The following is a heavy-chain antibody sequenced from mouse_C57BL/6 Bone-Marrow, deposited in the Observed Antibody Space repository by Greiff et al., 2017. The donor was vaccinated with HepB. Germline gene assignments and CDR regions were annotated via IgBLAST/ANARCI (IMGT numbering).Heavy chain of an antibody. CDR1: GFTFSSYG. D-gene: IGHD3-2*02. Sequence: EVKLVESGGDLVKPGGSLKLSCAASGFTFSSYGMSWVRQTPDKRLEWVATISSGGSYTYYPDSVKGRFTISRDNAKNTLYLQMSSLKSEDTAMYYCGIERRLPAWFAYWGQGTLVTVSA. J-gene: IGHJ3*01. CDR3: GIERRLPAWFAY. V-gene: IGHV5-6*01. CDR2: ISSGGSYT.